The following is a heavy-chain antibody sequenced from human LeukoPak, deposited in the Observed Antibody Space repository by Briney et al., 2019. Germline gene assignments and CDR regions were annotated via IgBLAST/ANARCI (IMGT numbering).Heavy chain of an antibody. Sequence: GGSLRLSCAASGFTVSSKYMTWVRQAPGKGLEWVSVIYSGGSTYNADSVRGRFTISRDNSKNTLYLQMNSLRAEDTAVYYCARGPTRANSTDYWGQGALVTVSS. D-gene: IGHD2/OR15-2a*01. CDR1: GFTVSSKY. CDR2: IYSGGST. V-gene: IGHV3-53*01. CDR3: ARGPTRANSTDY. J-gene: IGHJ4*02.